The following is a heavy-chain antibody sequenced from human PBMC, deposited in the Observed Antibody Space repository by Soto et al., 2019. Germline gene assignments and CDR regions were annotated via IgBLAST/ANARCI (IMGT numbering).Heavy chain of an antibody. CDR1: GGSISSYY. V-gene: IGHV4-39*01. D-gene: IGHD5-12*01. J-gene: IGHJ4*02. CDR3: ARLRGYSGYDYFDY. Sequence: TSETLSLTCTVSGGSISSYYWGWIRQPPGKGLEWIGSIYYSGSTYYNPSLKSRVTISVDTSKNQFSLKLSSVTAADMAVYYCARLRGYSGYDYFDYWGQGTLVTVSS. CDR2: IYYSGST.